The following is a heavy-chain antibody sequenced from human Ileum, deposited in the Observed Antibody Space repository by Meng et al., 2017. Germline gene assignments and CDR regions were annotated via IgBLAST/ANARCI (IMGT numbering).Heavy chain of an antibody. V-gene: IGHV4-30-4*01. D-gene: IGHD5-18*01. CDR3: AREFYVDTAMVIDS. CDR1: NGSLTNVNNY. Sequence: QVQLQEAGPGLVKPSQNLSLTCSVSNGSLTNVNNYWNWIRQAPGQALEHIGYIYYDGSSYATPSLKSRVTMSIDTSTNQFSLRLDSVTAADTAVYYCAREFYVDTAMVIDSWGPGALVTVSS. CDR2: IYYDGSS. J-gene: IGHJ4*02.